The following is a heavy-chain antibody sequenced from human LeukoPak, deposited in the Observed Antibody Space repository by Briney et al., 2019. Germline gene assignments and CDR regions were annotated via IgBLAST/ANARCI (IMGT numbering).Heavy chain of an antibody. V-gene: IGHV1-69*04. CDR1: GGTFSSYA. D-gene: IGHD3-22*01. CDR2: IIPILGIA. CDR3: ARDQRYYYDSSGYYSN. Sequence: SVKVSCKASGGTFSSYATSWVRQAPGQGLEWMGRIIPILGIANYAQKFQGRVTITADKSTSTAYMELSSLRSEDTAVYYCARDQRYYYDSSGYYSNWGQGTLVTVSS. J-gene: IGHJ4*02.